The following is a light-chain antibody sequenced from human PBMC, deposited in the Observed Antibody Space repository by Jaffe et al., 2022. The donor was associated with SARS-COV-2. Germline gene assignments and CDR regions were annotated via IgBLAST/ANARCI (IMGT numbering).Light chain of an antibody. J-gene: IGKJ1*01. V-gene: IGKV1-5*03. CDR2: KAS. CDR3: QQYNSYSRR. CDR1: QSISSW. Sequence: DIQMTQSPSTLSASVGDRVTITCRASQSISSWLAWYQQKPGKAPKLLIYKASSLESGVPSRFSGSGSGTEFTLTISSLQPDDFATYYCQQYNSYSRRFGQGTKVEIK.